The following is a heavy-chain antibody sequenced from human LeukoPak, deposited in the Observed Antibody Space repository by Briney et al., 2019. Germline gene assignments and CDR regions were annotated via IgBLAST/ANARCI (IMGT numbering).Heavy chain of an antibody. Sequence: PSETLSLTCTVSGGSISSYYWSWIRQPAGKGLEWIGRIYTSGSTNYNPSLKSRVTVSVDTSKNQFSLKLSSVTAADTAVYYCARVGATRYYYYYMDVWGKGTTVTVSS. CDR2: IYTSGST. D-gene: IGHD1-26*01. V-gene: IGHV4-4*07. J-gene: IGHJ6*03. CDR3: ARVGATRYYYYYMDV. CDR1: GGSISSYY.